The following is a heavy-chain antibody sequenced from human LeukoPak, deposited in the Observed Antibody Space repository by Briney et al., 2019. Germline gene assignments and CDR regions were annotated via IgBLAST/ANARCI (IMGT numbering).Heavy chain of an antibody. CDR3: AKIPYGDYLLDYYYYMDV. CDR1: GFPFRSYA. D-gene: IGHD4-17*01. V-gene: IGHV3-30*02. CDR2: IRYDGSYK. Sequence: GGSLRLSCAASGFPFRSYAMHWVRQAPGKGLEWVAFIRYDGSYKYYGDSVKGRFTISRDNSKNTLHLQMNSLRAEGTAVYYCAKIPYGDYLLDYYYYMDVWGKGTTVTISS. J-gene: IGHJ6*03.